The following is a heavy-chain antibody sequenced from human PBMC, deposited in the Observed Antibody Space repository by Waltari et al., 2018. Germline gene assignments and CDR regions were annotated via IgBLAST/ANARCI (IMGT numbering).Heavy chain of an antibody. D-gene: IGHD1-26*01. Sequence: QVQLQESGPGLVKPSETLSLTCAVSGYSISSGYYWGWIRQPPGKGLEWIGSIYHSGSTDYNPSLKSRVTISVDTSKNQFSLKLSSVTAADTAVYYCARQGGSPLYNWFDPWGQGTLVTVSS. CDR1: GYSISSGYY. CDR3: ARQGGSPLYNWFDP. J-gene: IGHJ5*02. V-gene: IGHV4-38-2*01. CDR2: IYHSGST.